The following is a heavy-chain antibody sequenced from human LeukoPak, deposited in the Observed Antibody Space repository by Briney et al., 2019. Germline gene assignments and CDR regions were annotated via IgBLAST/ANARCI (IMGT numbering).Heavy chain of an antibody. D-gene: IGHD6-13*01. J-gene: IGHJ4*02. Sequence: GGSLRLSCAASGFTFSSYGMHWVRQAPGKGLEWVAVISYDGSNKYYADSVKGRFTISRDNSKNTLYLQMNSLRAEDTAVYYCAKDLGPGTALDYWGQGTLVTVSS. V-gene: IGHV3-30*18. CDR2: ISYDGSNK. CDR3: AKDLGPGTALDY. CDR1: GFTFSSYG.